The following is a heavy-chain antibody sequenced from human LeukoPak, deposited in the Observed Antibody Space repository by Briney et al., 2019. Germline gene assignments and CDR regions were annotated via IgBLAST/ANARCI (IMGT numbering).Heavy chain of an antibody. CDR2: IYPGDSVT. CDR3: ARQVGMYSSSWYDY. CDR1: GYSFTSYW. J-gene: IGHJ4*02. V-gene: IGHV5-51*01. Sequence: GESLKISCNGSGYSFTSYWIVWVRQMPGKGPEWMGIIYPGDSVTRYSPSFQGQVTISVDKSISTAYLQWSSPKASDTAMYYCARQVGMYSSSWYDYWGQGTLVTVSS. D-gene: IGHD6-13*01.